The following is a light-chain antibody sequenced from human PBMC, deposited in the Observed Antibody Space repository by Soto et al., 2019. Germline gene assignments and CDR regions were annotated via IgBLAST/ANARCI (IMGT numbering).Light chain of an antibody. CDR3: QQNNEYGAGT. CDR2: KAS. Sequence: DIQMTQAPSTLSASVGDTVSITCRASQSVSIRLAWYQQKPGKAPNLLIYKASSLEIGVPSRFSGSGSGTEFTLATSRLQTEDFANYYYQQNNEYGAGTFGQREKVEIK. CDR1: QSVSIR. J-gene: IGKJ1*01. V-gene: IGKV1-5*03.